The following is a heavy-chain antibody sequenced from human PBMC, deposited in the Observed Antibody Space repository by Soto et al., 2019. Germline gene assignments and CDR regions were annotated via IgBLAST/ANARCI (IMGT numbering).Heavy chain of an antibody. D-gene: IGHD6-6*01. CDR3: AKDLKGYSSSFDDI. CDR2: ISWNSGSI. CDR1: GFTFDDYA. Sequence: EVQLVESGGGLVQPGRSLRLSCAASGFTFDDYAMHWVRQAPGKGLEWVSGISWNSGSIGYAESVKGRFTISRDNAKNSLYLQMNSLRAEDTALYYCAKDLKGYSSSFDDIWGQGTMVTVSS. J-gene: IGHJ3*02. V-gene: IGHV3-9*01.